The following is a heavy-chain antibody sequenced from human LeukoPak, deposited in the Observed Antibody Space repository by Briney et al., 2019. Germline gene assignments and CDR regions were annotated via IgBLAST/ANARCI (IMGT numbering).Heavy chain of an antibody. V-gene: IGHV1-18*01. CDR3: ARGLLYGDSLRAYYYYYMDV. D-gene: IGHD4-17*01. CDR2: ISAYNGNT. CDR1: GYTFTSYG. Sequence: ASVKVSCKASGYTFTSYGISWVRQAPGQGLEWMGWISAYNGNTNYAQKLQGRVTMTIDTSTSTAYMEPRSLRSDDTAVYYCARGLLYGDSLRAYYYYYMDVWGKGTTVTVSS. J-gene: IGHJ6*03.